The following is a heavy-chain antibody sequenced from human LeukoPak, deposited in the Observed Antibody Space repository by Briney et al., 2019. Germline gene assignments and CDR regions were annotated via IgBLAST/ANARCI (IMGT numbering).Heavy chain of an antibody. J-gene: IGHJ6*03. Sequence: VASVKVSCKASGYTFTSYDINWVRQATGQGLEWMGWMNPNSGNTGYAQKFQGRVTITRNTSISTAYMELSSLRSEDTAVYYCARGEEDYYYMDVWGKGTTVTVSS. CDR1: GYTFTSYD. CDR2: MNPNSGNT. CDR3: ARGEEDYYYMDV. V-gene: IGHV1-8*03.